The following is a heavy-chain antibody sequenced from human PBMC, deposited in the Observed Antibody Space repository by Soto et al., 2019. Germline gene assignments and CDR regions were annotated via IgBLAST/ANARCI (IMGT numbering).Heavy chain of an antibody. J-gene: IGHJ6*02. Sequence: SGPTMVNPTQTLTLTVTFSGFSLSTSGMCVSWIRQPPGKALEWLARIDWDDDKYYSTSLKTRLTISKDTSKNQVVLTMTNMDPVDTATYYCARIRYYYDSSGSKPPYIYYYSPGMDVCGQGTTVTVSS. V-gene: IGHV2-70*11. CDR3: ARIRYYYDSSGSKPPYIYYYSPGMDV. CDR1: GFSLSTSGMC. CDR2: IDWDDDK. D-gene: IGHD3-22*01.